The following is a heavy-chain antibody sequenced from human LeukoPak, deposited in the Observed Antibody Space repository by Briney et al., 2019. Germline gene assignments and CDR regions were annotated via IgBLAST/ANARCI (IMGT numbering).Heavy chain of an antibody. Sequence: PGGSLRLSCSASGFTFSSYGMHWVRQAPGKGLEWGSVISYDGSNKYHADSVKGRFTISRDNSKNTLYLQMNSLRGEDTAVYYCAKEGPRGFLEPVGWFDPWGQGTLVTVSS. V-gene: IGHV3-30*18. CDR2: ISYDGSNK. CDR1: GFTFSSYG. D-gene: IGHD1-1*01. CDR3: AKEGPRGFLEPVGWFDP. J-gene: IGHJ5*02.